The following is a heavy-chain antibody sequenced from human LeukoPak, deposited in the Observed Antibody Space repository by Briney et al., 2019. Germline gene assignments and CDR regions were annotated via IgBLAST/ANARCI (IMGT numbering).Heavy chain of an antibody. Sequence: ASVKVSCKVSGYTLTELSMHWVRQAPGKGLEWMGGFDPEDGETIYAQKFQGRVTMTEDTSTDTAYMELSSLRSEDTAVYYCATGLVATVPYCSGGSCYCDYWGQGTLVTVSS. CDR2: FDPEDGET. CDR1: GYTLTELS. CDR3: ATGLVATVPYCSGGSCYCDY. J-gene: IGHJ4*02. D-gene: IGHD2-15*01. V-gene: IGHV1-24*01.